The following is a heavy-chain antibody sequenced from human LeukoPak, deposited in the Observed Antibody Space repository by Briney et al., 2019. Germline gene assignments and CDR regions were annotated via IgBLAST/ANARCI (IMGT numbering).Heavy chain of an antibody. D-gene: IGHD4-17*01. CDR2: IRGGGGSA. CDR1: GFTFSAYA. J-gene: IGHJ3*02. CDR3: ARDPNGDYIGAFDM. Sequence: GRSLTLSCTASGFTFSAYAMMWVRQAPGKGPEWVSAIRGGGGSAFYADSVKGRFTISRDNSKYTLFLQMNSLRAEDTAVYYCARDPNGDYIGAFDMWGPGTMVTVSS. V-gene: IGHV3-23*01.